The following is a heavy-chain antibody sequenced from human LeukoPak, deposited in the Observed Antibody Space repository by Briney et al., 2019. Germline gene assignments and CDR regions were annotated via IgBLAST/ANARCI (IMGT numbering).Heavy chain of an antibody. CDR2: IETGGAST. J-gene: IGHJ4*02. CDR1: GFTFNSYS. D-gene: IGHD6-6*01. Sequence: GGSLRLSCAASGFTFNSYSMNWVRQAPGKGLEWVSAIETGGASTYYADSVKGRFSISRDNSKNTLYLQMNSLRAEDTAVYYCILSSSSWDYWGQGTLVTVSS. V-gene: IGHV3-23*05. CDR3: ILSSSSWDY.